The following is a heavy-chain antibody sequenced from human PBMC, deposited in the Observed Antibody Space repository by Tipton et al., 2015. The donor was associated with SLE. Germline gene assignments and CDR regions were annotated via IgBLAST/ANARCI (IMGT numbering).Heavy chain of an antibody. V-gene: IGHV3-33*01. CDR1: GFTFSSYG. CDR2: IWYDGSNK. CDR3: ARDLDSSDWHEGWFDP. D-gene: IGHD6-19*01. Sequence: SGFTFSSYGMHWVRQAPGKGLEWVAVIWYDGSNKYYADSVKGRFTISRDNSKNTLYLQMNSLRAEDTAVYYCARDLDSSDWHEGWFDPWGQGTLVTVSS. J-gene: IGHJ5*02.